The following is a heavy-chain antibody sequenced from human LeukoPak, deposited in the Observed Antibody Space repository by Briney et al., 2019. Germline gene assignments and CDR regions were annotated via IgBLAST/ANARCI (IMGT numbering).Heavy chain of an antibody. CDR3: ARIGVHRYYFDY. V-gene: IGHV4-39*07. CDR2: INHSGST. CDR1: GGSISSSSYY. Sequence: PSETLSLTCTVSGGSISSSSYYWSWIRQPPGKGLEWIGEINHSGSTNYNPSLKSRVTISVDTSKNQFSLKLSSVTAADTAVYYCARIGVHRYYFDYWGQGTLVTVSS. J-gene: IGHJ4*02. D-gene: IGHD1-1*01.